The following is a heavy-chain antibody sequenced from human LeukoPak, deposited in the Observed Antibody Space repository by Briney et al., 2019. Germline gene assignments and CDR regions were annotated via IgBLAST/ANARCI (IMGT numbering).Heavy chain of an antibody. CDR1: GGSISSYY. V-gene: IGHV4-4*07. Sequence: PSETLSLTCTVSGGSISSYYWSWIRQPAGKGXXXXXXXXXXXSTNYNPSLKSRVTMSVDTSKNQFSLKLSSVTAADTAVYYCARVRGITMVRGVIIFADAFDIWGQGTMVTVSS. D-gene: IGHD3-10*01. CDR2: XXXXXST. J-gene: IGHJ3*02. CDR3: ARVRGITMVRGVIIFADAFDI.